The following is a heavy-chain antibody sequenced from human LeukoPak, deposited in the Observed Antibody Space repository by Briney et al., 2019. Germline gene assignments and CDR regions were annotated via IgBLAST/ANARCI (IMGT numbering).Heavy chain of an antibody. Sequence: GGSLRLSCAASGFAFSSHWMHWVRHAPGKGLVWVSRIGNDGSNTYYADSVKGRFTISRDNAKNMLWLQTNSLRVEDTAIYYCVRDRPHNWFDPWGQGILVTVSS. J-gene: IGHJ5*02. V-gene: IGHV3-74*01. CDR1: GFAFSSHW. CDR2: IGNDGSNT. CDR3: VRDRPHNWFDP.